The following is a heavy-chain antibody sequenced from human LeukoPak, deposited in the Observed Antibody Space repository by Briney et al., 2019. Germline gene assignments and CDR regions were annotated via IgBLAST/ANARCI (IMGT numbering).Heavy chain of an antibody. J-gene: IGHJ4*02. D-gene: IGHD2-15*01. CDR2: IFSGGST. CDR1: GFTVRSND. V-gene: IGHV3-66*01. CDR3: AYSCSGDSCSFFDY. Sequence: GGSLRLSCAASGFTVRSNDMSWVRQAPGKGLEWVSVIFSGGSTYYADSVKGRFTISRDNSKSTLYLEMNSLRVEDSAIYYCAYSCSGDSCSFFDYWGQGTPVTVSS.